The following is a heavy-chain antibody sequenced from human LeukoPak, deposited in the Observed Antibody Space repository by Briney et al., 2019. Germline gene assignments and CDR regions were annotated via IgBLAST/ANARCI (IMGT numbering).Heavy chain of an antibody. CDR3: ARVVVPAAMPDYFDY. Sequence: ASVKVYCKASGYTFSSYGISWVRQAPGQGLEWMGWISAYNGNTNYAQKLQGRVTMTTDTSTSTAYMELRSLRSDDTAVYYCARVVVPAAMPDYFDYWGQGTLVTVSS. J-gene: IGHJ4*02. V-gene: IGHV1-18*01. D-gene: IGHD2-2*01. CDR1: GYTFSSYG. CDR2: ISAYNGNT.